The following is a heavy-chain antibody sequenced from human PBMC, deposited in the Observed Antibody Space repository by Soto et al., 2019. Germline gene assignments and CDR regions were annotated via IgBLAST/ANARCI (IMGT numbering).Heavy chain of an antibody. D-gene: IGHD3-9*01. V-gene: IGHV2-26*01. CDR3: ARISVDILTCKWDAFDI. CDR2: IFSNDEK. CDR1: GFSLSNARMG. J-gene: IGHJ3*02. Sequence: QVTLKESGPVLVKPTETLTLTCTVSGFSLSNARMGVSWIRQPPGKALEWLAHIFSNDEKSYSTSLKSRLTIPKNTSKSQVVLNMTKMDPVDTATYYGARISVDILTCKWDAFDIWGQGTMVTVSS.